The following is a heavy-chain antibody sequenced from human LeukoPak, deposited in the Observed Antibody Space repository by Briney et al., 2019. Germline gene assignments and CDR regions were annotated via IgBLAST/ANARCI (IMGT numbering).Heavy chain of an antibody. Sequence: KPSETLSLTCTVSGGSISSTSSYWGWIRQPPGKGLEWIGSIFYSGTTYYNPSLKGRVTISVDTSKNQFSLKLTSVTATDTSVYYCARHEGYCSGGSCYSVRWFDPWGQGTLVTVSS. CDR2: IFYSGTT. CDR3: ARHEGYCSGGSCYSVRWFDP. J-gene: IGHJ5*02. CDR1: GGSISSTSSY. V-gene: IGHV4-39*01. D-gene: IGHD2-15*01.